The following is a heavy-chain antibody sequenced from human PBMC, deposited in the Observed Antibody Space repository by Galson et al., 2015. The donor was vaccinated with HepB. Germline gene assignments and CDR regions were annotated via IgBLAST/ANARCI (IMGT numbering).Heavy chain of an antibody. CDR2: INPNSGGT. V-gene: IGHV1-2*02. CDR1: GSTFTGYY. Sequence: SVKVSCKASGSTFTGYYMHWVRQAPGQGLEWMGWINPNSGGTNYAQKFQGRVTMTRDTSISTAYMELSRLRSDDTAVYYCARPATRGYSYGFSAFEIWGQGTMVTVSS. J-gene: IGHJ3*02. CDR3: ARPATRGYSYGFSAFEI. D-gene: IGHD5-18*01.